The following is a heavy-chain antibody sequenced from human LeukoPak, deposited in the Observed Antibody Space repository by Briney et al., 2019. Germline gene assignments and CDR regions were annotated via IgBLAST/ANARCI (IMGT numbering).Heavy chain of an antibody. Sequence: GGSLRLSCAASGFTFSIYGMSWVRQAPGKGLEWVSAISGSGGSTYYADSVKGRFTISRDNSKNTLYMQMNSLRAEDTAVYFCANSYTVTTSPFDYWGQGTLVSVSS. D-gene: IGHD4-17*01. CDR1: GFTFSIYG. J-gene: IGHJ4*02. V-gene: IGHV3-23*01. CDR2: ISGSGGST. CDR3: ANSYTVTTSPFDY.